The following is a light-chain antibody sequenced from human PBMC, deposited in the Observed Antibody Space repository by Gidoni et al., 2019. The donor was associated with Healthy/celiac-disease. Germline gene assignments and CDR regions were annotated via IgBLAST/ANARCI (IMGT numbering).Light chain of an antibody. CDR1: QVMSNY. CDR2: DAC. Sequence: IQMTQSPSSLSASVGDRVTITCQASQVMSNYLNWYQQKPGKAPKLLSYDACNLETGVPSRFSGSGSGTDFTFTISSLQPEDIATYYCQQYDNLPLTFGGGTKVEIK. J-gene: IGKJ4*01. V-gene: IGKV1-33*01. CDR3: QQYDNLPLT.